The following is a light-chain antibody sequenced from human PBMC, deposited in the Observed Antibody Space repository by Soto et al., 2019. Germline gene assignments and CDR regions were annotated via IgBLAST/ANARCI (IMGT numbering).Light chain of an antibody. CDR1: QGISNY. CDR2: AAS. J-gene: IGKJ3*01. V-gene: IGKV1-27*01. CDR3: QKYKSALFT. Sequence: DIQMTQSPSSLSASVGDRVTITCRASQGISNYLAWYQQKPGKGPKLLIYAASTLHSGVPSRFSGSGSGTDFTLTIRSLQPEDVATYYCQKYKSALFTFGPGTKVDIK.